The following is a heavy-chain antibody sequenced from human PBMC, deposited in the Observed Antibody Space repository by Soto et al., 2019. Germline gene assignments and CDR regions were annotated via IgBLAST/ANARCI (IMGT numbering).Heavy chain of an antibody. Sequence: QVQLQESGPGLVKPSGTLSLTCAVSGGSISSSNWWSWVRQPPGRGLEWIGEIYHSGSTNYNQSLKSRVTISLDKSKNQFSLTLSSVTAADTAVYYCARTRTKPPYGSGSYPRDWGQGTLVTVSS. J-gene: IGHJ4*02. CDR3: ARTRTKPPYGSGSYPRD. CDR1: GGSISSSNW. CDR2: IYHSGST. D-gene: IGHD3-10*01. V-gene: IGHV4-4*02.